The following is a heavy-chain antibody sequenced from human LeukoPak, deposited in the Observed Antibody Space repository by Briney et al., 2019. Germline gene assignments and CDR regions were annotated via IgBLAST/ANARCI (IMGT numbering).Heavy chain of an antibody. J-gene: IGHJ3*02. CDR2: IIPIFGTA. CDR1: GGTFSSYA. CDR3: ARDFPSHPTAFDI. Sequence: GASVKVSCKASGGTFSSYAISWVRQAPGQGLEWMGGIIPIFGTANYAQKFQGRVTITADESTSTAYMELSSLRSEDTAVYYCARDFPSHPTAFDIWGQGTVVTVSS. D-gene: IGHD2/OR15-2a*01. V-gene: IGHV1-69*13.